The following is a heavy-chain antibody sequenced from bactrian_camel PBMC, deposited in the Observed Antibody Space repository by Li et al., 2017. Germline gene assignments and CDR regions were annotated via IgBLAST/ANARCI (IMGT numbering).Heavy chain of an antibody. CDR1: GYRMYASGYC. V-gene: IGHV3S40*01. CDR2: IHIGAGGT. CDR3: AASRSYCGCNVLAYNY. Sequence: VQLVESGGDLVQPGGSLTHSCAASGYRMYASGYCMGWFRQAPGKAREGVAGIHIGAGGTTYADSVKGRFTISLDNAKKTVYLQMDSLKPEDTAMYYCAASRSYCGCNVLAYNYWGQGTQVTVS. J-gene: IGHJ4*01. D-gene: IGHD2*01.